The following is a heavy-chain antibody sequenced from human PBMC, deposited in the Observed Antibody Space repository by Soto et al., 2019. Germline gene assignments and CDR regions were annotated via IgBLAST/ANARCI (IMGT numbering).Heavy chain of an antibody. J-gene: IGHJ4*02. CDR2: IYHSGST. CDR1: GGSISSGGYS. D-gene: IGHD3-22*01. CDR3: ARGISVSTLDY. V-gene: IGHV4-30-2*01. Sequence: SETLSLTCAVSGGSISSGGYSWSWIRQPPGKGLEWIGYIYHSGSTYYNPSLKSRVTISVDRSKNQFSLKLSSVTAADTAVYYCARGISVSTLDYWGQGTLVTVSS.